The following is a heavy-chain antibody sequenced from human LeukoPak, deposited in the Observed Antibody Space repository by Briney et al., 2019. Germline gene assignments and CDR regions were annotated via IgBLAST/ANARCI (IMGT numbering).Heavy chain of an antibody. CDR3: AKDPYSSGPYNWFDP. D-gene: IGHD6-19*01. Sequence: GGSLRLSCAASGFSFDDYAMHWVRQAPGKGLEWVSLITWDGGNTYYADSVKGLFTISRDNSKNTLYLQMNRLRAEDTAVYYCAKDPYSSGPYNWFDPWGQGTLVAVSS. CDR1: GFSFDDYA. V-gene: IGHV3-43D*03. J-gene: IGHJ5*02. CDR2: ITWDGGNT.